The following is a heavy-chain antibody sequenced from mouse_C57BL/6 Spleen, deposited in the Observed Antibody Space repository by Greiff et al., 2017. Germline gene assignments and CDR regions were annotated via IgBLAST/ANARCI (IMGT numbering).Heavy chain of an antibody. CDR3: AREGLLGAWCAY. J-gene: IGHJ3*01. Sequence: EVQLQESGPGLVKPSQSLSLTCSVPGYSITSGYYWNWIRQFPGNKLVWMGYISYGGSNNYKPSLKNRISITRDTSRNQFFLKLNSVTTEDTATYYCAREGLLGAWCAYWGHGTLVTVSA. V-gene: IGHV3-6*01. D-gene: IGHD3-1*01. CDR1: GYSITSGYY. CDR2: ISYGGSN.